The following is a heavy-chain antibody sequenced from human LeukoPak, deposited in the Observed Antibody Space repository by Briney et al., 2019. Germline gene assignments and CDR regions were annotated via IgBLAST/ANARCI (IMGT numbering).Heavy chain of an antibody. D-gene: IGHD5-24*01. V-gene: IGHV4-34*01. CDR3: ARDGPANWFDP. CDR2: INHSGST. J-gene: IGHJ5*02. CDR1: GGSFSGYY. Sequence: SETLSLTCAVYGGSFSGYYWSWIRQPPGKGLEWIGEINHSGSTYYNPSLKSRVTISVDTSKNQFSLKLRSVTAADTAVYYCARDGPANWFDPWGQGTLVTVSS.